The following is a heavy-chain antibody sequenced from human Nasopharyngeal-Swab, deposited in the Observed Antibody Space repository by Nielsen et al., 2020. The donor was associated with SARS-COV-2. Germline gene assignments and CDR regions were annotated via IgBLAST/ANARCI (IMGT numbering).Heavy chain of an antibody. CDR2: ISWNSKAI. CDR3: AKDIPDGAFDI. D-gene: IGHD5-24*01. J-gene: IGHJ3*02. Sequence: LKISCAASGFTFDDYAMHWVRQAPGKGLEWVSGISWNSKAIDYVDSVKGRFTISRDNAKSSLYLQMNSLRAEDTALYYCAKDIPDGAFDIWGQGTMVTVSS. V-gene: IGHV3-9*01. CDR1: GFTFDDYA.